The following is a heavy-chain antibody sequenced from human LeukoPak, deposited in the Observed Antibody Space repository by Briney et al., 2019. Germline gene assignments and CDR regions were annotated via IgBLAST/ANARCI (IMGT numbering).Heavy chain of an antibody. D-gene: IGHD6-6*01. Sequence: GGSLRLSCAASGFTSSSYAMSWVRQAPGKGLEWVSAISGSGGSTYYADSVKGRFTISRDNSKNTLYLQMNSLRAEDTAVYYCAKVRASIAARPSFDYWGQGTLVTVSS. CDR1: GFTSSSYA. CDR2: ISGSGGST. V-gene: IGHV3-23*01. J-gene: IGHJ4*02. CDR3: AKVRASIAARPSFDY.